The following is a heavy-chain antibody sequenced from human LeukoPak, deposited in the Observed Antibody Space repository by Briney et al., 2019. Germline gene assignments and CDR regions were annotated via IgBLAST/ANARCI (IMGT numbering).Heavy chain of an antibody. CDR1: GGSISSGSYY. V-gene: IGHV4-61*02. Sequence: SETLSLTCTVSGGSISSGSYYWSWIRQPAGKGLEWIGRIYTSGSTNYNPSLKSRVTISVDTSKSQFSLKLNSVTAADTAVYYCARESGSYLWRSWLNPWGQGTLVTVSS. J-gene: IGHJ5*02. CDR2: IYTSGST. D-gene: IGHD3-16*01. CDR3: ARESGSYLWRSWLNP.